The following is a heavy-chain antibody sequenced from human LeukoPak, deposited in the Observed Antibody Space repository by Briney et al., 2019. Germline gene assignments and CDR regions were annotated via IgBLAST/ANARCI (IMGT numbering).Heavy chain of an antibody. Sequence: GGSLRLSCAASGFTVSSNYMSWVRQAPGKGLEWVSVIYSGGSTYYADSVKGRFTISRDNSKNTLYLQMNSLRAEDTAVYYCARGPIVVVAATPSSPYGFDYWGQGTLVTVSS. D-gene: IGHD2-15*01. CDR1: GFTVSSNY. J-gene: IGHJ4*02. V-gene: IGHV3-53*01. CDR2: IYSGGST. CDR3: ARGPIVVVAATPSSPYGFDY.